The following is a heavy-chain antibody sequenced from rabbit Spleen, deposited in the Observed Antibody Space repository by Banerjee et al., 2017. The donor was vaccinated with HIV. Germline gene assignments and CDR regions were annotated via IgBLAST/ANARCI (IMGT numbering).Heavy chain of an antibody. D-gene: IGHD1-1*01. V-gene: IGHV1S45*01. CDR2: INIVTGKS. CDR1: GGSLNDKDV. CDR3: ARDLVAIIGWNFNL. J-gene: IGHJ4*01. Sequence: EQLEESGGGLVKPEGSLTLTCKASGGSLNDKDVMGWVRQAPGKGLEWIACINIVTGKSVYASWAKGRFTMSRTSSNTVTLQMTSLTAADTATYFCARDLVAIIGWNFNLWGPGTLVTVS.